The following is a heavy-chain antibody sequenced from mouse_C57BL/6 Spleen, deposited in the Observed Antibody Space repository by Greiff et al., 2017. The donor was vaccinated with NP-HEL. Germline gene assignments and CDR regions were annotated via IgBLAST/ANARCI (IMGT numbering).Heavy chain of an antibody. CDR3: TTMITTAMDY. J-gene: IGHJ4*01. CDR2: IDPETGGT. Sequence: LQESGAELVRPGASVTLSCKASGYTFTDYEMHWVKQTPVHGLEWIGAIDPETGGTAYNQKFKGKAILTADKSSSTAYMELRSLTSEDSAVYYCTTMITTAMDYWGQGTSVTVSS. V-gene: IGHV1-15*01. D-gene: IGHD2-4*01. CDR1: GYTFTDYE.